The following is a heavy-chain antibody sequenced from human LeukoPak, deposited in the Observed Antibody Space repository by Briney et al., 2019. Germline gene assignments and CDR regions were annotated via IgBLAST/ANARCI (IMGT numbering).Heavy chain of an antibody. CDR1: GFTFSSYW. D-gene: IGHD3-10*01. CDR3: ASHQGGSGFLRPFDS. Sequence: GGSQRLSCAASGFTFSSYWMSWVRQAPGKGLEWVANRKQDGSEKYYVDSVKGQFTISRDNAKNSLFLQMNSLRAEDTAIYYCASHQGGSGFLRPFDSWGQGTLVTVSS. J-gene: IGHJ4*02. CDR2: RKQDGSEK. V-gene: IGHV3-7*05.